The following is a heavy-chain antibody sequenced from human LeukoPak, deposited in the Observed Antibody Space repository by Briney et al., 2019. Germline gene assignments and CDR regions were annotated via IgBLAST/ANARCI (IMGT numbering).Heavy chain of an antibody. Sequence: GGSLRLSCAASGFTFSSYAMSWVRQAPGKGLEWVSAISGSGGSTYYADSVKGRFTIPRDNSKNTLYLQMNSLRAEDTAVYYCAKDQLGYSSSWYYFDYWGQGTLVTVSS. CDR1: GFTFSSYA. J-gene: IGHJ4*02. CDR3: AKDQLGYSSSWYYFDY. CDR2: ISGSGGST. V-gene: IGHV3-23*01. D-gene: IGHD6-13*01.